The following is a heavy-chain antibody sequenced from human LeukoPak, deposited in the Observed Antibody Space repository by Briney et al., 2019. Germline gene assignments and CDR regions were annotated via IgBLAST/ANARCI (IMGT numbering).Heavy chain of an antibody. CDR1: GGTFSSYA. J-gene: IGHJ4*02. V-gene: IGHV1-69*01. Sequence: SVKVSCKASGGTFSSYAISWVRQAPGQGLEWMGGIIPIFGTANYAQKFQGRDTIPADESTSTAYMELSSLRSEDTAVYYCARVNDCSGGSCYPDFDYWGQGTLVTVSS. D-gene: IGHD2-15*01. CDR2: IIPIFGTA. CDR3: ARVNDCSGGSCYPDFDY.